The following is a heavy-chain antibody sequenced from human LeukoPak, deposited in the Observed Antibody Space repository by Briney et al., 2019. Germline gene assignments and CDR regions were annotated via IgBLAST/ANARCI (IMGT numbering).Heavy chain of an antibody. J-gene: IGHJ4*02. CDR2: ISGSGGST. D-gene: IGHD3-22*01. CDR1: GFTFSSYA. V-gene: IGHV3-23*01. CDR3: AKVANYYYDSSGSHYFDY. Sequence: GGSLRLSCAASGFTFSSYAMSWVRQAPGKGLEWVSAISGSGGSTYYADSVKGRFTISRDNSKNTLYLQMNSLRAEDTAVYYCAKVANYYYDSSGSHYFDYWGQGTLVTVS.